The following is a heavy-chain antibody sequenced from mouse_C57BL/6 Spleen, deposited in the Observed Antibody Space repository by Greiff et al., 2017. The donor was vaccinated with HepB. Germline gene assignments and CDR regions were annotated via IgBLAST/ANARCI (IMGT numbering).Heavy chain of an antibody. D-gene: IGHD2-1*01. Sequence: EVQLVESGAELVRPGASVKLSCTASGFNIKDDYMHWVKQRPEQGLEWIGWIDPENGDTEYASKFQGKATITADTSSNTAYLQLSSLTSEDTAVYYCTTVYGNYDYWGQGTTLTVTS. CDR3: TTVYGNYDY. CDR1: GFNIKDDY. V-gene: IGHV14-4*01. J-gene: IGHJ2*01. CDR2: IDPENGDT.